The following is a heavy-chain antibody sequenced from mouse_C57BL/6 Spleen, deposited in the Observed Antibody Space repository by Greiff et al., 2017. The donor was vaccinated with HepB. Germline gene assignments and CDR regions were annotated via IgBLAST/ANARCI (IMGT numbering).Heavy chain of an antibody. Sequence: EVQLQQSGAELVRPGASVKLSCTASGFNIKDYYMHWVKQRPEQGLEWIGRIDPEDGDTEYAPKFQGKATMTADPSAKTAYLQLSSLTSEDTAVYYCTTDYGSYVRYYAMDYWGQGTSVTVSS. V-gene: IGHV14-1*01. CDR2: IDPEDGDT. CDR3: TTDYGSYVRYYAMDY. J-gene: IGHJ4*01. CDR1: GFNIKDYY. D-gene: IGHD2-1*01.